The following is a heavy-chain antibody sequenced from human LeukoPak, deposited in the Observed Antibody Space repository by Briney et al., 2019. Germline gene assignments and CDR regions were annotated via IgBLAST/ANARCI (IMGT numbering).Heavy chain of an antibody. J-gene: IGHJ6*02. CDR2: IYHSGST. D-gene: IGHD3-22*01. CDR3: ARGGYYYDSSGYLSGMDV. V-gene: IGHV4-30-2*01. Sequence: SETLSLTCAVSGGSISSGGYSWSWIRQPPGKGLEWIGYIYHSGSTYYNPSLQSRVTISIDRSKNQFSLKLSSVTAADTDVYYCARGGYYYDSSGYLSGMDVWGQGTTVTVSS. CDR1: GGSISSGGYS.